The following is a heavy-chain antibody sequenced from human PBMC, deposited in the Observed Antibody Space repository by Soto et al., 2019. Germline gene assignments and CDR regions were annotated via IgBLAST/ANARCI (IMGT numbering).Heavy chain of an antibody. D-gene: IGHD3-22*01. V-gene: IGHV3-11*01. CDR2: ISDSATTM. CDR1: GFTFSDYY. Sequence: PGGSLRLSCAASGFTFSDYYMSWIRQAPGKGLERISHISDSATTMYYADSVKGRFTISRDNARKSLFLHMNSLRAEDTAVYYCARDTAFISSGLFNPWGQGTLVTVSS. J-gene: IGHJ5*02. CDR3: ARDTAFISSGLFNP.